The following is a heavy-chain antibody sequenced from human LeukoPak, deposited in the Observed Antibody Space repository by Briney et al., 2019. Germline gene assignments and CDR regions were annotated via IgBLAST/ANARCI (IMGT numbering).Heavy chain of an antibody. V-gene: IGHV1-69*13. CDR3: ARVARGGYYYYYYMDV. J-gene: IGHJ6*03. CDR1: GGTFSSYA. CDR2: IIPIFGTA. Sequence: ASVKVSCKASGGTFSSYAISWVRQAPGQGLEWMGGIIPIFGTANYAQKFQGGVTITADESTSTAYMELSSLRSEDTAVYYCARVARGGYYYYYYMDVWGKGTTVTVSS.